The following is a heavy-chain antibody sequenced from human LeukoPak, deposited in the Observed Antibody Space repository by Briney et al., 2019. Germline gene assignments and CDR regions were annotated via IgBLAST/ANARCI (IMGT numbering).Heavy chain of an antibody. V-gene: IGHV4-38-2*02. D-gene: IGHD6-6*01. CDR1: GYSISSGYY. Sequence: SETLSLTCTVSGYSISSGYYWGWIRQPPGKGLEWIGSIYYSGSTYYNPSLKSRVTISVDTSKNQFSLKLSSVTAADTAVYYCARSIGNWFDPWGQGTLVTVSS. CDR2: IYYSGST. J-gene: IGHJ5*02. CDR3: ARSIGNWFDP.